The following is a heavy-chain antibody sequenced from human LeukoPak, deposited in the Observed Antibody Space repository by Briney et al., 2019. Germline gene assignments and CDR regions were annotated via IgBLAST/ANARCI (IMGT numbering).Heavy chain of an antibody. CDR3: ARDSGSYYGGWFDP. CDR1: GGSISSSSYY. J-gene: IGHJ5*02. V-gene: IGHV4-39*07. CDR2: IYYSGST. D-gene: IGHD1-26*01. Sequence: SETLSLTCTVSGGSISSSSYYWGWIRQPPGKGLEWIGSIYYSGSTYYNPSLKSRVTISVDTSKNQFSLKLSSVTAADTAVYYCARDSGSYYGGWFDPWGQGTLVTVSS.